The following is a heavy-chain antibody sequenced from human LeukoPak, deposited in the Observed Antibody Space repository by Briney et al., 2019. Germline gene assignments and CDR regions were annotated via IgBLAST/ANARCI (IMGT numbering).Heavy chain of an antibody. J-gene: IGHJ1*01. CDR3: ARGELGYCSGGSCAPEHFQH. D-gene: IGHD2-15*01. V-gene: IGHV4-39*07. CDR1: GGSISSSSYY. Sequence: KPSETLSLTCTVSGGSISSSSYYWGWIRQPPGKGLEWIGSIYYSGSTYYNPSLKSRVTISVDTFKNQFSLKLSSVTAADTAVYYCARGELGYCSGGSCAPEHFQHWGQGTLVTVSS. CDR2: IYYSGST.